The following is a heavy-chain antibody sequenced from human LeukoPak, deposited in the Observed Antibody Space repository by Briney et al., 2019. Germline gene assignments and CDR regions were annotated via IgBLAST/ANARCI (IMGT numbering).Heavy chain of an antibody. CDR3: ARAAGGSGTRQYFDY. D-gene: IGHD3-10*01. CDR2: IRYDGSNK. Sequence: GGSLRLSCAASGLTFSSYGMHWVRQAPGKGLEWVAFIRYDGSNKYYADSVKGRFTISRDNSKNTLYLQMNSLRAEDTAVYYCARAAGGSGTRQYFDYWGQGTLVTVSS. J-gene: IGHJ4*02. V-gene: IGHV3-30*02. CDR1: GLTFSSYG.